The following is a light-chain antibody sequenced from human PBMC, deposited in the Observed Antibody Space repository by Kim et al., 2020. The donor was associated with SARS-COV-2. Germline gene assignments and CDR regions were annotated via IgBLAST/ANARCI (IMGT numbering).Light chain of an antibody. Sequence: QSALTQPPSVSAAPGQKVTIFCSGSSSNIGNNYVSWYQQLPGTAPKLLIYDNNKRPSGIPDRFSGSKSGTSATLGITGLQTGDEADYYCGTWDSSLSAGQVFGGGTQLTVL. CDR1: SSNIGNNY. V-gene: IGLV1-51*01. J-gene: IGLJ3*02. CDR2: DNN. CDR3: GTWDSSLSAGQV.